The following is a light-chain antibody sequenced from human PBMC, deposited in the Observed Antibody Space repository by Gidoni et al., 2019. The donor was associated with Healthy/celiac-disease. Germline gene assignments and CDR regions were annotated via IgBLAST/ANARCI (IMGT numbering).Light chain of an antibody. CDR1: QSISSY. J-gene: IGKJ2*01. CDR3: QQGSSTPYT. CDR2: AAS. Sequence: DIQMTQSPSSLSASVGDRVTITCRASQSISSYLNWYQQKPGKAPKLLIYAASSLQSGVPSRFSGSGSGTDFTLTINSLQPEDFATFYCQQGSSTPYTFGQGTKLEIK. V-gene: IGKV1-39*01.